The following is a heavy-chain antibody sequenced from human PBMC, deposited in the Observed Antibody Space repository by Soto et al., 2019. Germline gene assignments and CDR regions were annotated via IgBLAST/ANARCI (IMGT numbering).Heavy chain of an antibody. D-gene: IGHD6-13*01. J-gene: IGHJ6*03. CDR1: GYTFTSYA. CDR3: ARDREQQLIRGYYYMDV. V-gene: IGHV1-3*01. CDR2: INADNANT. Sequence: QVQLVQSGAEVKEPGASVKVSCKASGYTFTSYAMHWVRQAPGQRLEWVGWINADNANTKYSPRFQGRVTITRDTPASTAYMELSRLRSEDTAVYYCARDREQQLIRGYYYMDVWGRGTTVTVSS.